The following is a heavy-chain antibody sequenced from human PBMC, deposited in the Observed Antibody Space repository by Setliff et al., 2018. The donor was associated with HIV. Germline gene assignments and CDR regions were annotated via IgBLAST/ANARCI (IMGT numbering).Heavy chain of an antibody. J-gene: IGHJ3*02. CDR3: ARGVTHPPPFGAFDI. CDR1: GGSISTYY. D-gene: IGHD5-18*01. V-gene: IGHV4-59*01. CDR2: IYYSGST. Sequence: SETLSLTCTVSGGSISTYYWSWIRQSPGKGLEWIGYIYYSGSTQYNPSLKSRLTISVDTSKNQFSLKLRSVTAADTAFYYCARGVTHPPPFGAFDIWGLGTLVTVAS.